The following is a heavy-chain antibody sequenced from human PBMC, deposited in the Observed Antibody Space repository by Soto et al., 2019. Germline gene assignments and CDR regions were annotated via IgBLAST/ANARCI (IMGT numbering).Heavy chain of an antibody. CDR1: GYTFTSYD. D-gene: IGHD2-15*01. Sequence: ASVKVSCKASGYTFTSYDINWVRQATGQGLEWMGWMNPNSGNTGYAQKFQGRVTMTRNTSKSTAYMELSSLRSEDTAVYYCARGSFVVAPNLYYYYGMDVWGQGTTVTVSS. V-gene: IGHV1-8*01. CDR3: ARGSFVVAPNLYYYYGMDV. CDR2: MNPNSGNT. J-gene: IGHJ6*02.